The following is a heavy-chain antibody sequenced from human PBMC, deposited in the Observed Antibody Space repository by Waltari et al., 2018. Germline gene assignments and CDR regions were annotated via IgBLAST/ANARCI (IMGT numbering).Heavy chain of an antibody. CDR2: IWYDGSNK. Sequence: QVQLVESGGGVVQPGRSLRLSCAASGFTFSSYGMHWVRQAPGKGLEWVAVIWYDGSNKYYADSVKGRFTISRDNSKNTLYLQMNSLRAEDTAVYYCANSPGYKLDYWGQGTLVTVSS. CDR3: ANSPGYKLDY. J-gene: IGHJ4*02. V-gene: IGHV3-33*06. D-gene: IGHD1-1*01. CDR1: GFTFSSYG.